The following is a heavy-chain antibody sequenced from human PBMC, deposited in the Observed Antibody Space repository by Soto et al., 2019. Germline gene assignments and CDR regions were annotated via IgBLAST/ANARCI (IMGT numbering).Heavy chain of an antibody. CDR3: AKDFTGGSYLFDY. Sequence: LRLSCAASGFTFSSYGMHWVRQAPGKGLEWVAVISYDGSNKYYADSVKGRFTISRDNSKNTLYLQMNSLRAEDTAVYYCAKDFTGGSYLFDYWGQGTLVTVSS. CDR2: ISYDGSNK. CDR1: GFTFSSYG. D-gene: IGHD1-26*01. V-gene: IGHV3-30*18. J-gene: IGHJ4*02.